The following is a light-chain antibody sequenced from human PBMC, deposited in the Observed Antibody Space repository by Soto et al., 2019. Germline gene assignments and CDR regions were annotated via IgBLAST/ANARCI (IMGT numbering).Light chain of an antibody. CDR2: AAF. V-gene: IGKV1-27*01. CDR1: QGIRNS. CDR3: QQSYSSWWT. Sequence: QITQSPSALAASVGERVTITCRASQGIRNSLAWYQHKPGKVPKLXIYAAFTLQSGVLSRFSGSGSGRDFTLTISSLQPEDFATYYCQQSYSSWWTFGQGTKVDIK. J-gene: IGKJ1*01.